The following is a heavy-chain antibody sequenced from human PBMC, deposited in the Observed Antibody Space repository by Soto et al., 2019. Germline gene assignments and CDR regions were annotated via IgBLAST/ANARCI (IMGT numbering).Heavy chain of an antibody. CDR1: GFTFSSYG. CDR2: ISYDGSNK. V-gene: IGHV3-30*18. Sequence: GGSLRLSCAVSGFTFSSYGMHWVRQAPGKGLGWVAVISYDGSNKYYADSVKGRFTISRDNSKNTLYLQMNSLRAEDTAVYYCAKDQDKWGTSTVTTFDYWGQGTLVTVSS. J-gene: IGHJ4*02. D-gene: IGHD4-17*01. CDR3: AKDQDKWGTSTVTTFDY.